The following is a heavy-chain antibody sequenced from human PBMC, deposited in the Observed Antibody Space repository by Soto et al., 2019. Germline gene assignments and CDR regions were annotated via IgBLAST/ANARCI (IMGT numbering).Heavy chain of an antibody. CDR2: ISYDGSNK. V-gene: IGHV3-30*18. CDR1: GFTFSSYG. Sequence: QVQLVESGGGVVQPGRSLRLSCAASGFTFSSYGMHWVRQAPGKGLEWVAVISYDGSNKYYADSVKGRFTISRDNSKNTLYLQMNSLRAEDTAVYYCAKRMTTVTNGLSDYWGQGTLVTVSS. D-gene: IGHD4-17*01. CDR3: AKRMTTVTNGLSDY. J-gene: IGHJ4*02.